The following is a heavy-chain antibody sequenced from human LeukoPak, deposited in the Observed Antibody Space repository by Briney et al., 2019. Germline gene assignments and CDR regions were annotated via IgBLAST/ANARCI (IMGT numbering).Heavy chain of an antibody. CDR1: GGSFSGYY. CDR3: ARALSGYDKLDY. D-gene: IGHD5-12*01. CDR2: INHSGST. J-gene: IGHJ4*02. Sequence: SETLSLTCAVYGGSFSGYYWSWIRQPPGKGLEWIGEINHSGSTNYNPSLKSRVTISVDTSKNQFSLKLSSVTAADTAVYYCARALSGYDKLDYWGQGTLVTVSS. V-gene: IGHV4-34*01.